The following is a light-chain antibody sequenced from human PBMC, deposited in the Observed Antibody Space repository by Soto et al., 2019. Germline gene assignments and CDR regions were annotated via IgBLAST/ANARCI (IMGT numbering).Light chain of an antibody. CDR3: QVWDSSSDHYV. J-gene: IGLJ1*01. CDR1: NIGSKS. Sequence: SYELTQPPSVSVAPGKTARITCGGNNIGSKSVHWYQQKPGQAPVLVIYYDSDRPSGIPERFSGSNSGNTATLTISRVEAGDKADYYCQVWDSSSDHYVFGTGTKRTVL. CDR2: YDS. V-gene: IGLV3-21*04.